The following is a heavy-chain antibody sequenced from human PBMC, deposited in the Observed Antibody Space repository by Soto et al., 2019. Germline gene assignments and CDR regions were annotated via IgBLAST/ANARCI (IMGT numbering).Heavy chain of an antibody. CDR3: ARLLPYDSSGDVGFDY. J-gene: IGHJ4*02. CDR2: IYYSGST. CDR1: GGSVSSGSYY. Sequence: QVQLQESGPGLVKPSETLSLTCTVSGGSVSSGSYYWSWIRQPPGKGLEWIGYIYYSGSTNYNPSGKSRVTISVGASKNQFSLKLSSVTAADTAVDYCARLLPYDSSGDVGFDYWGQGTLVTVAS. V-gene: IGHV4-61*01. D-gene: IGHD3-22*01.